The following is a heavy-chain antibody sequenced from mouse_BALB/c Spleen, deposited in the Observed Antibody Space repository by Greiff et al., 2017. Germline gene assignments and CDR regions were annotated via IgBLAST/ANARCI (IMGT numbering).Heavy chain of an antibody. CDR3: ARIGYGYDPYAMDY. J-gene: IGHJ4*01. CDR1: GFSLSTSGMG. D-gene: IGHD2-2*01. Sequence: QVTLKVCGPGILQPSQTLSLTCSFSGFSLSTSGMGVGWIRQPSGKGLEWLAHIWWDDDKRYNPALKSRLTISKDTSSNQVFLKIASVDTADTATYYCARIGYGYDPYAMDYWGQGTSVTVAS. V-gene: IGHV8-8*01. CDR2: IWWDDDK.